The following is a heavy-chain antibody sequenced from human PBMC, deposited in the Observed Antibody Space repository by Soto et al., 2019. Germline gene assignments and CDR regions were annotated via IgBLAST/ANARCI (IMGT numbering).Heavy chain of an antibody. V-gene: IGHV4-39*01. CDR3: ASRHRYYFDSSSGGSCYWGYFDY. CDR2: IYYSGRT. Sequence: SETLSLTCTVSGGSISSGGYYWGWIRQSPGKGLEWIGSIYYSGRTYYNPSLKSRVTMSVDTSKNQFSLKLSSVTAADTAVYYCASRHRYYFDSSSGGSCYWGYFDYWGQGTLVTVS. J-gene: IGHJ4*02. D-gene: IGHD2-15*01. CDR1: GGSISSGGYY.